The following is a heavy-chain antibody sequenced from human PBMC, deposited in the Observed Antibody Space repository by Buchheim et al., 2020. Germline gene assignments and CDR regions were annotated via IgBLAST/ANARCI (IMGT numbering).Heavy chain of an antibody. CDR1: GFTFSSYG. CDR2: ISYDGSNK. CDR3: AKDENYYDSSGYSFDL. D-gene: IGHD3-22*01. J-gene: IGHJ2*01. Sequence: QVQLVGSGGGVVQPGRSLRLSCAASGFTFSSYGMHWVRQAPGKGLEWVAVISYDGSNKYYADSVKGRFTISRDNSKNTLYLQMNSLRAEDTAVYYCAKDENYYDSSGYSFDLWGRGTL. V-gene: IGHV3-30*18.